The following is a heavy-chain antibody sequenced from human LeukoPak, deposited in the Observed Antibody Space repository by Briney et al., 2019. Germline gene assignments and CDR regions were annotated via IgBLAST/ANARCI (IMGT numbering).Heavy chain of an antibody. J-gene: IGHJ4*02. CDR3: ARLHAILRFLEWFPETFDY. V-gene: IGHV4-39*01. D-gene: IGHD3-3*01. Sequence: SETLSLTCTVSGGSISSSSYYWGWIRQPPGKGLEWIGSIYYSGSTYYNPSLKSRVTISVDTSKNQFSLKLSSVTAADTAVYYCARLHAILRFLEWFPETFDYWGQGTLVTVSS. CDR1: GGSISSSSYY. CDR2: IYYSGST.